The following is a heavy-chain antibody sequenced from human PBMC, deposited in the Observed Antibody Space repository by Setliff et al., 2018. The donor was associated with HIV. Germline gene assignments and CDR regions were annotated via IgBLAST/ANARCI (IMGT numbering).Heavy chain of an antibody. Sequence: PSETLSLTCTVSGGSISSGDYYWSWIRQPPGKGLEWIGYIYYSGSIYYNPSLKSRVTMSVDTSKNQFSLKLTSVTAADTAVYYCARDQSIAARYLFDPWGQGTLVTVSS. CDR2: IYYSGSI. D-gene: IGHD6-6*01. CDR1: GGSISSGDYY. J-gene: IGHJ5*02. CDR3: ARDQSIAARYLFDP. V-gene: IGHV4-30-4*08.